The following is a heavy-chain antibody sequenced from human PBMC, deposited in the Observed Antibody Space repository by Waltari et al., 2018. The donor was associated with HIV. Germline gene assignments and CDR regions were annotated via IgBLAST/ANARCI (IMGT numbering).Heavy chain of an antibody. D-gene: IGHD6-19*01. CDR2: ISHGRKET. CDR3: AGESEWLYSACFDL. J-gene: IGHJ5*02. CDR1: GVDFTEHW. V-gene: IGHV3-7*03. Sequence: QMIQSEGRWCRLGGFFRLSCFASGVDFTEHWLTWLRQAPGEGLEWVGGISHGRKETHYVASVNGRFYIVGDNDSHSVQLDMTQLGGADTGLYFWAGESEWLYSACFDLWGRGTLVTVSS.